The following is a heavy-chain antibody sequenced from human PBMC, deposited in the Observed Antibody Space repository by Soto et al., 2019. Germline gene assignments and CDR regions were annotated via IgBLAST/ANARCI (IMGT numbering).Heavy chain of an antibody. D-gene: IGHD3-10*01. Sequence: GGSLRLSCVASGLPVAGSYMAWVRQAPGKGLEWASVIYNDGTTYYSQSVEGRFTISRDTSKNTLYLQMDRLRDEDTAVYYCVRPLPPGQTHARDVWGQGTTFTVSS. J-gene: IGHJ6*02. V-gene: IGHV3-53*01. CDR1: GLPVAGSY. CDR2: IYNDGTT. CDR3: VRPLPPGQTHARDV.